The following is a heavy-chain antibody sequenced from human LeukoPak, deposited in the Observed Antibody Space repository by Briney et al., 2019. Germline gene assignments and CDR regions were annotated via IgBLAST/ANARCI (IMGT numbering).Heavy chain of an antibody. Sequence: GRSLRLSCAASGFTFSSYGMHWVRQAPGKGLEWVALIWYDGSNKYYADSVKGRFTTSRDNSKNTLYLQMSSLRAEDTAVYYCARVRQYSSGWYYFDYWGQGTLVTVSS. CDR2: IWYDGSNK. CDR1: GFTFSSYG. CDR3: ARVRQYSSGWYYFDY. J-gene: IGHJ4*02. D-gene: IGHD6-19*01. V-gene: IGHV3-33*01.